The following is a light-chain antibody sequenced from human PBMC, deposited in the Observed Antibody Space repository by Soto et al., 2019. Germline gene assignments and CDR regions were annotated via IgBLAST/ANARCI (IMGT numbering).Light chain of an antibody. CDR2: AAS. Sequence: DIQMTQSPSSLSASVGDRVTITCRASQSINSYLNWYQQKPGKAPKLLIYAASSLQSGVPSRFSGSGSGTDFTLTISSLQPDDFATYYCQHYNSYSEAFGQGTKVELK. CDR3: QHYNSYSEA. J-gene: IGKJ1*01. V-gene: IGKV1-39*01. CDR1: QSINSY.